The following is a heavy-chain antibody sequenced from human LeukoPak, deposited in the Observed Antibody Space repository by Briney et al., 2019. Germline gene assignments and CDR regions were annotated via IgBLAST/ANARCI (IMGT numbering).Heavy chain of an antibody. CDR2: IYYSGST. CDR3: ARDYGSSLREDWFDP. J-gene: IGHJ5*02. CDR1: GGSISSSSYY. Sequence: SETLSLTCTVSGGSISSSSYYWGWIRQPPGKGLEWIGSIYYSGSTYYNPSLKSRVTISVDTSKNQFSLKLSSVTAADTAVYYCARDYGSSLREDWFDPWGQGTLVTVSS. V-gene: IGHV4-39*07. D-gene: IGHD6-13*01.